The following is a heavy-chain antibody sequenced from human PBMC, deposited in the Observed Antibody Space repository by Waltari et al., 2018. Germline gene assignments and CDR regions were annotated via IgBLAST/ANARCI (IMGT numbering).Heavy chain of an antibody. V-gene: IGHV1-69*05. CDR1: CCPFSRSA. CDR3: AREGVDP. J-gene: IGHJ5*02. Sequence: QVQLVHSGAEVQKPGSSVKVSCKASCCPFSRSAICWVRPAPGQGLEWMRGIIPIFGTANDAQKFQGRVTITTDESTSTAYMELSSLRSEDTAVYYCAREGVDPWGQGTLVTVSS. D-gene: IGHD3-16*01. CDR2: IIPIFGTA.